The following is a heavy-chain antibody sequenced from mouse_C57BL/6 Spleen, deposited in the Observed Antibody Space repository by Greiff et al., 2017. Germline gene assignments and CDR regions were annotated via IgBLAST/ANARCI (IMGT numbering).Heavy chain of an antibody. CDR1: GYTFTSYW. Sequence: VQLQQSGAELVKPGASVKMSCKASGYTFTSYWITWVKQRPGQGLEWIGDIYPGSGSTNYNEKFKSKATLTVDTSSSTAYMQLSSLTSEDSAVYYCARTPTYYGSSYRYFDVWGTGTTVTVSS. V-gene: IGHV1-55*01. CDR3: ARTPTYYGSSYRYFDV. CDR2: IYPGSGST. J-gene: IGHJ1*03. D-gene: IGHD1-1*01.